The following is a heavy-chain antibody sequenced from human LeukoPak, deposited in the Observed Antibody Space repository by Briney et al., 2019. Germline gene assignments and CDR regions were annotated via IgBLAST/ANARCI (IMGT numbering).Heavy chain of an antibody. D-gene: IGHD3-22*01. CDR3: ASVPDDASGNSRYYFKT. CDR1: GFRLDAFG. Sequence: PGGSLRLSCAASGFRLDAFGMSWVRQVPGKDLEWVSGIEWNGGRREYADSVKGRFTISRDNAKNSLYLQMKNLRAEDTALYYCASVPDDASGNSRYYFKTWGQGTLVTVSS. V-gene: IGHV3-20*04. J-gene: IGHJ4*02. CDR2: IEWNGGRR.